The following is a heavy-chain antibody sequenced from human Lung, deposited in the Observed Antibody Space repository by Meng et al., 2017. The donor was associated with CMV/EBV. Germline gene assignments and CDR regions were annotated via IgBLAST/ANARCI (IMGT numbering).Heavy chain of an antibody. V-gene: IGHV3-74*01. CDR2: INRDGSVT. D-gene: IGHD3-3*01. CDR1: GFTFSTYW. CDR3: TRGFLEGY. J-gene: IGHJ4*02. Sequence: LRLSCAGSGFTFSTYWMHWVRQAPGKGLVWVSRINRDGSVTGYADSVKGRFTISRDNAKNTLYLQMNSLRAEDTAVYYCTRGFLEGYWGQGTLVTVSS.